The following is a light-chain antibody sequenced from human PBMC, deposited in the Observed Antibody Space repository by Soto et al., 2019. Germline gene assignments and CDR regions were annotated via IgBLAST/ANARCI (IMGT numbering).Light chain of an antibody. Sequence: DIQMTQSPSSLSASVGDRVTITCRASQSISSYLNWYQQKPGKAPKLLIYGASNLQSGVPSRFSGGGSGTGFTLTISSLQPEDFATYYCQQSYSPVRNIFGQGTKLEI. CDR1: QSISSY. CDR3: QQSYSPVRNI. CDR2: GAS. V-gene: IGKV1-39*01. J-gene: IGKJ2*01.